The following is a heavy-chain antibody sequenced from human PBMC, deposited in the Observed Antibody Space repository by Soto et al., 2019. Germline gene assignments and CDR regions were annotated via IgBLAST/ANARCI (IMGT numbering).Heavy chain of an antibody. CDR2: ISGIGGNT. J-gene: IGHJ4*02. CDR1: GFTFSSYA. V-gene: IGHV3-23*01. D-gene: IGHD6-6*01. Sequence: GGSLRLSCAASGFTFSSYAVSWVRQAPGKGLEWVSAISGIGGNTYYADSVKGRFTISRDNSKNTLYLQMNSLRAEDTAVYYCAKSLVARPYDYWGQGTLVTVSS. CDR3: AKSLVARPYDY.